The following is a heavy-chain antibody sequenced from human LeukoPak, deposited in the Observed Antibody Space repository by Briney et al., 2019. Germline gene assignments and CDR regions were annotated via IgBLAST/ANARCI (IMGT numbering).Heavy chain of an antibody. CDR2: ISGSGGST. Sequence: GGSLRLSCAASGFTFSSYAMSWVRQAPGKGLECVSAISGSGGSTYYADSVKGRFTISRDNSKNTLYLQMNSLRAEDTAVYYCAKKYGDYYYYYYMDVWGKGTTVTISS. V-gene: IGHV3-23*01. J-gene: IGHJ6*03. CDR1: GFTFSSYA. CDR3: AKKYGDYYYYYYMDV. D-gene: IGHD4-17*01.